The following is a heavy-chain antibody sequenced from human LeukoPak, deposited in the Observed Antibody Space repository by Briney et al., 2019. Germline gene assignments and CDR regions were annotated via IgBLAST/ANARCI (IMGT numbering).Heavy chain of an antibody. J-gene: IGHJ4*02. CDR2: LYSGSSGGT. Sequence: GGSLRLSCAASGFTVSTHYMSWVRQAPGKRLEWVSVLYSGSSGGTYYADSVKGRFTISRDNSKNTLYLQMNSLRAEDTAVYYCARDGSAYDFDYWGQGTLVTVSS. CDR1: GFTVSTHY. CDR3: ARDGSAYDFDY. D-gene: IGHD5-12*01. V-gene: IGHV3-66*02.